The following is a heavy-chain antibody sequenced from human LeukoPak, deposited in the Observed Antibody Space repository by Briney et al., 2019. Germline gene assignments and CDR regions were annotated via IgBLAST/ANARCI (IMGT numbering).Heavy chain of an antibody. V-gene: IGHV3-30*02. D-gene: IGHD4-17*01. CDR1: GFTFSSYG. Sequence: PGGSLRLSCAASGFTFSSYGMHWVRQAPGKGLDRVAFIRYDGSNKYYADSVKGRFTISRDNSKNTLCLQMNSLRAEDTAVYYCAKEAVTPFDYWGQGTLVTVSS. CDR3: AKEAVTPFDY. J-gene: IGHJ4*02. CDR2: IRYDGSNK.